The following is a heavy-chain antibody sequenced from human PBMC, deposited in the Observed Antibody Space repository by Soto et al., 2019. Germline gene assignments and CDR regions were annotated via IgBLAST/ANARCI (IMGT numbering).Heavy chain of an antibody. CDR3: ARVERGTATTVVDAFDI. Sequence: QVQLQQWGAGLLKPSETLSLTCAVYGGFVRSGSYYWSWIRQPPGKGLEWIGEMSHSGGTHFNRSLKSRVTISVDTSKNQFSLKMSSVTAADTALYYCARVERGTATTVVDAFDIWGPGTMVTVSS. D-gene: IGHD1-1*01. V-gene: IGHV4-34*01. CDR2: MSHSGGT. J-gene: IGHJ3*02. CDR1: GGFVRSGSYY.